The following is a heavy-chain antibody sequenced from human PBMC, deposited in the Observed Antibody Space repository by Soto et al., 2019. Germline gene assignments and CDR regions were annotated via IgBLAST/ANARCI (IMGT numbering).Heavy chain of an antibody. CDR1: GYTFSNYG. V-gene: IGHV1-18*01. D-gene: IGHD3-10*01. J-gene: IGHJ5*02. Sequence: QDQLVQSGGEVKKPGASVRVSCKASGYTFSNYGISWVRQAPGQSLEWMGWISAYNDNTYYAQKFRGRVAMTTDTSASTVNMALTSLTSDDTAVYYCARDGLPVLRGDTGGERFGWLDPWGQGTLVTVS. CDR2: ISAYNDNT. CDR3: ARDGLPVLRGDTGGERFGWLDP.